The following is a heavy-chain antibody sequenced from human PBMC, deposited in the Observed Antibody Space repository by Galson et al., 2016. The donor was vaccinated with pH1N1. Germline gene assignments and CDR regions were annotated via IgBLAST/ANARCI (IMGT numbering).Heavy chain of an antibody. CDR1: GGIFKSNA. CDR3: ARMSGSSRYLDY. D-gene: IGHD1-26*01. CDR2: ISGYNGNT. V-gene: IGHV1-18*01. Sequence: SVKVSCKVSGGIFKSNAISWVRQAPGKGLEWMGWISGYNGNTKYEQKIQGRVSMTIDTSTSTVYMEMRSLRSDDTALYYCARMSGSSRYLDYWGQGTLVTVSS. J-gene: IGHJ4*02.